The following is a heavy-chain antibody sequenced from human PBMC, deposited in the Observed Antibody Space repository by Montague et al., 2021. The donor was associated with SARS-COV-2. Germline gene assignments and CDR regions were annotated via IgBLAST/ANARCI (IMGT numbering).Heavy chain of an antibody. Sequence: PALGKPTQTLTLTCTFSGFSLSTSGVGVGWTRQPPGKALEWLALIYWDGDKRYSPSLKSRLTITKDTSKNQVALTMTNMDPVDTATYYCAHRRGEIFGPYFDYWGQGTLVTVSS. J-gene: IGHJ4*02. V-gene: IGHV2-5*02. CDR1: GFSLSTSGVG. D-gene: IGHD3/OR15-3a*01. CDR2: IYWDGDK. CDR3: AHRRGEIFGPYFDY.